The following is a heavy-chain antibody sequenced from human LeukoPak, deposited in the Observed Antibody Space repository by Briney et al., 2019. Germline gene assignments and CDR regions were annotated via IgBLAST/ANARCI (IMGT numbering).Heavy chain of an antibody. CDR2: IKGDGSEK. J-gene: IGHJ5*02. V-gene: IGHV3-7*04. D-gene: IGHD1-1*01. CDR1: GFTFNSYW. CDR3: ARGQQLAS. Sequence: GGSLRLSCAASGFTFNSYWMSWVRQAPGKGLEWVANIKGDGSEKYHVDSVKGRFTISRDNVENSLYLQMNSLRADDTAVYYCARGQQLASCGQGTLVTVSS.